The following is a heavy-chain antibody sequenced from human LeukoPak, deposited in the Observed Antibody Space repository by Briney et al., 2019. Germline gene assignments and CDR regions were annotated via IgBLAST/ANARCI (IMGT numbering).Heavy chain of an antibody. CDR3: ARSKYDILTGYYNY. V-gene: IGHV1-2*02. D-gene: IGHD3-9*01. J-gene: IGHJ4*02. CDR2: INPNSGGT. Sequence: ASVKVSCKASGYTFTGYYMHWVRQAPGQGLEWMGWINPNSGGTNYAQKFQGRVTMTRDTSISTAHLELSRLRSDDTAVYYCARSKYDILTGYYNYWGQGTLVTVSS. CDR1: GYTFTGYY.